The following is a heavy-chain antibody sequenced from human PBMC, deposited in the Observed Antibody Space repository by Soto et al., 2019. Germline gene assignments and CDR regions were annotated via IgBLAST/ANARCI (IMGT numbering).Heavy chain of an antibody. CDR1: GFTFSSYG. CDR3: AKDIGSSSWYWSATLDY. V-gene: IGHV3-30*18. CDR2: VSYDGSNK. D-gene: IGHD6-13*01. J-gene: IGHJ4*02. Sequence: QVQLVESGGGVVQPGRSLRLSCAASGFTFSSYGMLWVRQAPGKGLEWVAVVSYDGSNKYYADSVKGRFTISRDNSKSTLYLQMNSLRAEDTAVYYCAKDIGSSSWYWSATLDYWGQGTLVNVSS.